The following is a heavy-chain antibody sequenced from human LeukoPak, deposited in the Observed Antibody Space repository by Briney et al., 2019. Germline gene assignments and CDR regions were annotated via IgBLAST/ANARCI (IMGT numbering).Heavy chain of an antibody. Sequence: ASVKVSCKASGYTFTSYDINWVRQAPGQGLEWMGWINPNSGGTNYAQKFQGWVTMTRDTSISTAYMEPSRLRSDDTAVYYCARDYYYDSSGYSPGYWGQGTLVTVSS. CDR2: INPNSGGT. D-gene: IGHD3-22*01. J-gene: IGHJ4*02. CDR3: ARDYYYDSSGYSPGY. CDR1: GYTFTSYD. V-gene: IGHV1-2*04.